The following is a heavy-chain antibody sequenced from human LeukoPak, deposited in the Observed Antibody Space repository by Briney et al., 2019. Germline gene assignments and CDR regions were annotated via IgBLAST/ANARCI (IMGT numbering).Heavy chain of an antibody. J-gene: IGHJ3*02. D-gene: IGHD2-2*01. CDR1: GGSISSGDYY. CDR3: ARDPLLGYCSSTSCYVHHAFDI. CDR2: IYYSGST. Sequence: NPSETLSLTCTVSGGSISSGDYYWSWIRQPPGKGLEWIGYIYYSGSTYYNPSPKSRVTISVDTSKNQFSLKLSSVTAADTAVYYCARDPLLGYCSSTSCYVHHAFDIWGQGTMVTVSS. V-gene: IGHV4-30-4*01.